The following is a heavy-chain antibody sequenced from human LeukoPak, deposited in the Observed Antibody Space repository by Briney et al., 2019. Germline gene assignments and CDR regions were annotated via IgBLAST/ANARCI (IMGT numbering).Heavy chain of an antibody. J-gene: IGHJ4*02. CDR1: GFTFSSYW. Sequence: PGGSLRLSCEASGFTFSSYWMHWVRQAPGKGLVWVSRTNTDGTSTNYADSVKGRFTISRDNAKNTLYLQMNSLRAEDTAVYYCANRGVRGASIDYWGQGALVTVSS. D-gene: IGHD3-10*01. CDR2: TNTDGTST. CDR3: ANRGVRGASIDY. V-gene: IGHV3-74*01.